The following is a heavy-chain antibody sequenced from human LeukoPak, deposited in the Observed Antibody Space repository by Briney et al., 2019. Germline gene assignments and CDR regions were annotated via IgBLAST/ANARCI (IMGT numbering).Heavy chain of an antibody. CDR1: GYTFTSYD. V-gene: IGHV1-8*01. Sequence: ASVKVSCKASGYTFTSYDINWVRQATGQGLEWMGWMNPNSGNTGYAQKFQGRVTMTRNTSISTAYMELSSLRSEDTAVYYCERGARSMVRRNWFDPWGQGTLVTVSS. J-gene: IGHJ5*02. CDR2: MNPNSGNT. CDR3: ERGARSMVRRNWFDP. D-gene: IGHD3-10*01.